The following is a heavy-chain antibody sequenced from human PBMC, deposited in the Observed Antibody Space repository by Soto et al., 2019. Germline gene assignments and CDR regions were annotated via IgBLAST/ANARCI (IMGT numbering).Heavy chain of an antibody. CDR3: ARLWRYRSGWWFDP. Sequence: QVQLVQSGDEVRKPGASVKVSCKASYYTFTSYGISWLRQAPGQGFEWMGWINADSGNTHYAQRLQGRVSMTTDPSTSTAYMELRSLRSDDTAVYYCARLWRYRSGWWFDPWGQGTLVTVS. CDR1: YYTFTSYG. V-gene: IGHV1-18*01. CDR2: INADSGNT. D-gene: IGHD6-19*01. J-gene: IGHJ5*02.